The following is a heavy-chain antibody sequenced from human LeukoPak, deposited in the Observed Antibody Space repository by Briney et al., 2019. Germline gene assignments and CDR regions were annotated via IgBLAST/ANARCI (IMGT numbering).Heavy chain of an antibody. V-gene: IGHV4-59*01. D-gene: IGHD3-10*01. Sequence: ASETLSLTCTVSGGSISSYYWSWIRQPPGKGLEWIGYIYYSGSTNYNPSLKSRVTISVDTSKNQFSLKLSSVTAADTAVYYCARAEVRDPYWYFDLWGRGTLVTVSS. CDR3: ARAEVRDPYWYFDL. J-gene: IGHJ2*01. CDR1: GGSISSYY. CDR2: IYYSGST.